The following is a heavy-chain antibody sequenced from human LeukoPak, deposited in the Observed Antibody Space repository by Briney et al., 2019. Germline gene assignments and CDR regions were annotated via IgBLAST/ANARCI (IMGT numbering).Heavy chain of an antibody. J-gene: IGHJ5*02. D-gene: IGHD4-17*01. CDR3: AKFSYGDYVA. CDR1: GFTFSSYA. V-gene: IGHV3-23*01. CDR2: ISGSGGST. Sequence: GGSLRLSCAASGFTFSSYAMSWVRQAPGKGLEWVSAISGSGGSTYYADSVKGRFTISRDNSKKTLSLQMNSLRLDDTALYYCAKFSYGDYVAWGQGTLVIVSS.